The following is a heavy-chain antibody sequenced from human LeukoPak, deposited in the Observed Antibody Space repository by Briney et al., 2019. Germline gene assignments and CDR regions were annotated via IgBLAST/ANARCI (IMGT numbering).Heavy chain of an antibody. D-gene: IGHD5-18*01. CDR2: TYYRSEWHN. V-gene: IGHV6-1*01. CDR1: GDSVSSNSAA. CDR3: ARYLAGFGGYSYGMVGY. J-gene: IGHJ4*02. Sequence: SQTLSLTCAISGDSVSSNSAAWNWIRQSPSRGLEWLGRTYYRSEWHNDYAVSVKSRIIISPDTSKNQFSLQLKSVTPEDTAVYYCARYLAGFGGYSYGMVGYWGQGTLVTVSS.